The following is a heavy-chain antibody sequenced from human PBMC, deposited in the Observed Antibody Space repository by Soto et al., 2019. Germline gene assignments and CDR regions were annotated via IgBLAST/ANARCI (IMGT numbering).Heavy chain of an antibody. CDR1: GGSVSSGSYY. Sequence: QVQLQESGPGLVKPSETLSLTCTVSGGSVSSGSYYWSWIRQPPGKGLEWIGYIYNSGSTNYNPSLKSRVTIAVDTSKNQFSLKLSSVTAADTALYYCVRDWNYWGQGTLVTVSS. J-gene: IGHJ4*02. V-gene: IGHV4-61*01. CDR2: IYNSGST. D-gene: IGHD3-3*01. CDR3: VRDWNY.